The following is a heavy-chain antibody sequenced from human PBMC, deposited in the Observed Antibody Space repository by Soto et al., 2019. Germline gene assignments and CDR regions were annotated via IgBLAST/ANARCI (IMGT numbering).Heavy chain of an antibody. CDR3: AKDPNYDFWSGYSGSGWFDP. Sequence: EVQLVESGGGLVKPGGSLRLSCAASGFTFSTYSMNWVRQAPGKGLEWVSSITGSGTYTYYADSVKGRFTISRDNAKNSLYLQMNGLGAEDTAVYYCAKDPNYDFWSGYSGSGWFDPWGQGTLVTVSS. V-gene: IGHV3-21*01. J-gene: IGHJ5*02. CDR1: GFTFSTYS. CDR2: ITGSGTYT. D-gene: IGHD3-3*01.